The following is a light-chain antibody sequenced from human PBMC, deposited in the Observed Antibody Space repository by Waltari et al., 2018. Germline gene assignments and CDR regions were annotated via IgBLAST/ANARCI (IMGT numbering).Light chain of an antibody. V-gene: IGLV2-14*03. CDR2: DVN. CDR3: SSYTSLTNLFVV. CDR1: TSDIGDYHY. J-gene: IGLJ2*01. Sequence: QSALTQPSSVSGSPGQSITISCTGSTSDIGDYHYVSWYQQHQGKAPKLVIYDVNNRPAGISNRFAGSKAGNTASLAISGLQAEDEADYYCSSYTSLTNLFVVFGGGTKVTVL.